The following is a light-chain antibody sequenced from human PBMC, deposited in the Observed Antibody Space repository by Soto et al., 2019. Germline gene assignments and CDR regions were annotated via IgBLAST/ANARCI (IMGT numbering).Light chain of an antibody. J-gene: IGKJ5*01. CDR1: QGIANY. CDR2: AAS. V-gene: IGKV1-9*01. Sequence: DIQLTQSPSFLSASVGDGVTITCRASQGIANYFAWYQQKPGKAPKLLIYAASTLQSGVPSRFSGSGSGTDFTLTISSLQPEDFATYYCHQSYDIPTFGQGTRLEI. CDR3: HQSYDIPT.